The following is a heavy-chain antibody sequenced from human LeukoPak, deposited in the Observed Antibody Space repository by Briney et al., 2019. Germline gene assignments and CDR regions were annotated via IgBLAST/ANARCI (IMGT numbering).Heavy chain of an antibody. CDR1: GYTFTSYY. D-gene: IGHD2-2*01. CDR3: ARVVGGDCSSTSCLYY. J-gene: IGHJ4*02. Sequence: ASVKVSCKASGYTFTSYYMHWVRQAPGQGLEWMGIINPSGGSTSYAQKFQGRVTITRDTSTSTVYMELSSLRSEDTAVYYCARVVGGDCSSTSCLYYWGQGTLVTVSS. V-gene: IGHV1-46*01. CDR2: INPSGGST.